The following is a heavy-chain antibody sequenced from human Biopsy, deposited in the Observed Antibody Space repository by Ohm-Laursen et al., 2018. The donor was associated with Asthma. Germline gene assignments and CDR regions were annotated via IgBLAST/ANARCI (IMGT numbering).Heavy chain of an antibody. D-gene: IGHD1-1*01. CDR1: GFSFSNVA. CDR3: VRDGTDDAFDI. CDR2: ISKDASTQ. V-gene: IGHV3-30*01. Sequence: SLRLSCAASGFSFSNVAIHWVRQAPGKGLEWVGVISKDASTQDYADSVKGRFTMARDNSKNTLDLQMNSLREEDTAVYYCVRDGTDDAFDIWGQGAVVSVSS. J-gene: IGHJ3*02.